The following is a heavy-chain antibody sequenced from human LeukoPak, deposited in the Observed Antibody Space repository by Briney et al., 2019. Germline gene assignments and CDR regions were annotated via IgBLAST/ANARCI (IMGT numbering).Heavy chain of an antibody. J-gene: IGHJ6*03. Sequence: ASVKVSCKASGYTFTSYDINWVRQATGQALEWMGWMNPNSGNTGYAQKFQGRVTMTRNTSISTAYMELSSLRSEDTAVYYCARGLSSSWRYYYYYYMDVWGKGTTVTVSS. CDR3: ARGLSSSWRYYYYYYMDV. CDR1: GYTFTSYD. D-gene: IGHD6-13*01. V-gene: IGHV1-8*01. CDR2: MNPNSGNT.